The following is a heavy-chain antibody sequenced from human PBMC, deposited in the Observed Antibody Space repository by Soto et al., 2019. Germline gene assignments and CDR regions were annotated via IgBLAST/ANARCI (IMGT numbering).Heavy chain of an antibody. CDR3: ARDGSSGSYYKGYYYGMDV. J-gene: IGHJ6*02. D-gene: IGHD3-10*01. V-gene: IGHV1-69*01. CDR2: IIPIFGTA. Sequence: SVKVSCQASGGTFSSYAISWVRQAPVQGLEWMGGIIPIFGTANYAQKFQGRVTITADESTSTAYMELSSLRSEDTAVYYCARDGSSGSYYKGYYYGMDVWGQGTTVTVSS. CDR1: GGTFSSYA.